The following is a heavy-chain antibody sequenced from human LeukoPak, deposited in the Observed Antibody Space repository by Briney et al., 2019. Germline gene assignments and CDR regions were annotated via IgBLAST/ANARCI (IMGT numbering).Heavy chain of an antibody. J-gene: IGHJ4*02. CDR1: GFTFSSYA. Sequence: GRSLRLSCAASGFTFSSYAMHWVRQAPGKWLEWVAVISYDGSNKYYADSVKGRFTISRDNSKNTLYLQMHSLRAEDTAVYYCARVAYYDILTGYYNYFDYWGQGTLVTVSS. V-gene: IGHV3-30*04. CDR3: ARVAYYDILTGYYNYFDY. CDR2: ISYDGSNK. D-gene: IGHD3-9*01.